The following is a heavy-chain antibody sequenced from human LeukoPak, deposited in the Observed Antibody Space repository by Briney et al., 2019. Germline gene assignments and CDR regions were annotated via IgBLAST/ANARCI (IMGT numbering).Heavy chain of an antibody. CDR3: AWYSRSSEAY. CDR1: GFTFTNHW. Sequence: GGSLRLSCAASGFTFTNHWMHWVRQAPGKGLVWVSRIRPDGRETNHADSVKGRFSISRDNAKNTLYLQMNSLGVEDTAMYYCAWYSRSSEAYWGQGTLVTVSS. CDR2: IRPDGRET. V-gene: IGHV3-74*01. D-gene: IGHD6-6*01. J-gene: IGHJ4*02.